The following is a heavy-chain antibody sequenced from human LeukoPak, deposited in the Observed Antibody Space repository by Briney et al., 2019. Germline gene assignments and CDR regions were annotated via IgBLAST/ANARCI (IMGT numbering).Heavy chain of an antibody. CDR2: IYTGGST. V-gene: IGHV3-53*01. CDR3: ARVLWNGDYLRFDY. J-gene: IGHJ4*02. CDR1: GFTVSSNY. Sequence: PGGSLRLSCAASGFTVSSNYMSWVRQAPGKGLEWVSIIYTGGSTYYVDSVKGRFTISRDNSKNTLYLQMNSLRAEDTAVYYCARVLWNGDYLRFDYWGQGTLVTVSS. D-gene: IGHD4-17*01.